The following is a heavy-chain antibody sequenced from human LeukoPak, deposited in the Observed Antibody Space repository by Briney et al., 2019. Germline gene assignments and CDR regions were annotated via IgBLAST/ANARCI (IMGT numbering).Heavy chain of an antibody. CDR3: ARGRLIVAPGVYYFEY. Sequence: PSETLSLTCTVSGGSSSSYYWSWVRQPPGKGMEWIGYIYYRGGTNYNPSLESRVTISGNTSKNEFSLKLTSVTAADTAVYYCARGRLIVAPGVYYFEYWGQGTLVTVSS. CDR1: GGSSSSYY. V-gene: IGHV4-59*08. D-gene: IGHD5-12*01. J-gene: IGHJ4*02. CDR2: IYYRGGT.